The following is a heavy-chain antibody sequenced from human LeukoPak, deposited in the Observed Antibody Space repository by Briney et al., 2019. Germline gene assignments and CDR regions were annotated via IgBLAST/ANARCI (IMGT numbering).Heavy chain of an antibody. CDR1: GFTFSSYA. CDR3: ARGPGYSSGWYVLSVDY. J-gene: IGHJ4*02. V-gene: IGHV3-30-3*01. D-gene: IGHD6-19*01. Sequence: GGSLRLSCAASGFTFSSYAMHWVRQAPGKGLEWVAVISYDGSIKYCADSVKGRFTTSRDNSKNMLYLQMNSLGAEDTAVYYCARGPGYSSGWYVLSVDYWGQGTLVTVSS. CDR2: ISYDGSIK.